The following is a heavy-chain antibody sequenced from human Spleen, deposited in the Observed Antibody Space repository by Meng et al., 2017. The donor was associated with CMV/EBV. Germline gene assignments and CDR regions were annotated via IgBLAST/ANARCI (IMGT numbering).Heavy chain of an antibody. J-gene: IGHJ4*02. Sequence: GESLKISCAVSGFTVSSNYMSWVHQAPGKGLEWVSVIYSGGSAYYADSVKGRLTISRDNSKNTLYLQMNSLRGEDTAVYYCASSFLTPRAFDYWGQGTLVTVSS. CDR3: ASSFLTPRAFDY. CDR1: GFTVSSNY. V-gene: IGHV3-66*02. CDR2: IYSGGSA.